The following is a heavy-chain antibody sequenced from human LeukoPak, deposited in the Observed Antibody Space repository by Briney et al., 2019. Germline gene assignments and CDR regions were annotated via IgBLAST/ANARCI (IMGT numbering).Heavy chain of an antibody. J-gene: IGHJ3*02. CDR2: IYPGDSDT. Sequence: GESLKISLKGSGYSFTSYWIGWVRQMPGKGLEWMGIIYPGDSDTRYSPSFQGQVTISADKSISTAYLQWSSLKASDTAMYYCARARAVAGDTGDAFDIWGQGTMVTVSS. CDR3: ARARAVAGDTGDAFDI. V-gene: IGHV5-51*01. CDR1: GYSFTSYW. D-gene: IGHD6-19*01.